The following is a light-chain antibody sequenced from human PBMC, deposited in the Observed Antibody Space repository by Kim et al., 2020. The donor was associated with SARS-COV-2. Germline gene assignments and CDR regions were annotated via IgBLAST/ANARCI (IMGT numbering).Light chain of an antibody. CDR1: SNDDINYNL. CDR2: EVS. Sequence: PGQSITCSCSGTSNDDINYNLCSWYKQQAGKAPLLMNYEVSKRPSGVSNRFSSSKSGNTVSLTISGLQAEDEADYCCCFYVGSAYVFGSGTKLTVL. V-gene: IGLV2-23*02. CDR3: CFYVGSAYV. J-gene: IGLJ1*01.